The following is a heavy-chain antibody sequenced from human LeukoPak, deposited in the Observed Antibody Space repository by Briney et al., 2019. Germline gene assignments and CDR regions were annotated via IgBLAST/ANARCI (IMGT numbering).Heavy chain of an antibody. D-gene: IGHD6-19*01. CDR2: INHSGST. V-gene: IGHV4-34*01. CDR3: ASVNSLLQWLYY. J-gene: IGHJ4*02. Sequence: SETLSLTCAVYGGSFSGYYWSWIRHPPGRGLEWIGEINHSGSTNYNPPLKSRVTISVDTSKNQFSLKLSSVTAADTAVYYCASVNSLLQWLYYWGQGTLVTVSS. CDR1: GGSFSGYY.